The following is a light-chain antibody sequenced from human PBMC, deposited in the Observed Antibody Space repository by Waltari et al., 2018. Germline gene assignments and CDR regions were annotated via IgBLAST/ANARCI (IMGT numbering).Light chain of an antibody. V-gene: IGLV2-14*01. CDR1: SSDIGGFNY. CDR2: EVT. CDR3: SSYASNRDVI. J-gene: IGLJ2*01. Sequence: QSALTQPASVSGSPGQSITISCTGTSSDIGGFNYVCWYQQHPGKAPKLRIYEVTNRPPGVSNRFSGSKAGNTASLTIAGLQAEDEADYYCSSYASNRDVIFGGGTKLTVL.